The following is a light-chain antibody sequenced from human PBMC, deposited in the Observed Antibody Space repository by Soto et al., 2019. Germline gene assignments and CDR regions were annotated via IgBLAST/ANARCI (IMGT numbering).Light chain of an antibody. CDR3: QQYDNSPLT. V-gene: IGKV3-20*01. CDR1: QSVSNNY. J-gene: IGKJ4*01. CDR2: GAS. Sequence: EIVMTQSPATLSGSPGERATLSCRASQSVSNNYLAWYTQQPGQAPRLLIYGASNRATGIADRFSGSGSGTDFTLTISRLEPEDFAVYYGQQYDNSPLTFGGGTKVDIK.